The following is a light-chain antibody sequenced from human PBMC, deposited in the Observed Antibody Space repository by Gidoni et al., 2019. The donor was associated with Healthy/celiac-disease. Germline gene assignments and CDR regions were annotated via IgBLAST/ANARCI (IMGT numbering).Light chain of an antibody. J-gene: IGKJ5*01. CDR3: QQSYSTPIT. CDR1: QSISSY. Sequence: DIQMTQTPSSLSASVGDRVTITCRASQSISSYLNWYQQKPGKAPKLLIYAASSLQSGVPSRFSGSVSGTDFTLTISSLQPEYFATYYCQQSYSTPITFGQGTRLEIK. CDR2: AAS. V-gene: IGKV1-39*01.